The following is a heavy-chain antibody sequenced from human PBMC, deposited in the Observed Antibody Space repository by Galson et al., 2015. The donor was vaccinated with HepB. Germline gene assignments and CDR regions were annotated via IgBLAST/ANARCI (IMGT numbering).Heavy chain of an antibody. Sequence: SLRLSCAASGFSFSGYVMYWVRLTPGRGLECVAIISHDGINKYYAASVKGRFTISRDKSNNTVYLQMNSLRAEDTAIYYCARVDVVLKVFAIFDLWGQGTLVTVSS. CDR2: ISHDGINK. J-gene: IGHJ4*02. CDR3: ARVDVVLKVFAIFDL. V-gene: IGHV3-30*07. CDR1: GFSFSGYV. D-gene: IGHD2-8*01.